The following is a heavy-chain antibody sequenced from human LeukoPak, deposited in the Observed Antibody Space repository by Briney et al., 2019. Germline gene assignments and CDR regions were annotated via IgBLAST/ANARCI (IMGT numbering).Heavy chain of an antibody. V-gene: IGHV3-21*01. Sequence: GGSLRLSCAASGFTFSSYSVNWVRQAPGKGLEWVSSISSSSSYIYYADSVKGRFTISRDNAKNSLYLQMNSLRAEDTAVYYCARAYSSSWSHDYWGQGTLVTVSS. D-gene: IGHD6-13*01. CDR2: ISSSSSYI. CDR1: GFTFSSYS. J-gene: IGHJ4*02. CDR3: ARAYSSSWSHDY.